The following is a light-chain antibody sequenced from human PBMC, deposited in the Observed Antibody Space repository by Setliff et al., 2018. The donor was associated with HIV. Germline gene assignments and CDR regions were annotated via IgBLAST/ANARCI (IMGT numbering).Light chain of an antibody. CDR2: EVS. J-gene: IGLJ1*01. CDR1: RSDVGGYNS. CDR3: SSYTTTSTTV. Sequence: QSALTQPASVSGSPGQSITISYTGTRSDVGGYNSVSWYQQHPGKVPKVLIYEVSNRPSGVSNRFSGSKSGNTASLTISGLQADDEADYYCSSYTTTSTTVFGTGTKVTVL. V-gene: IGLV2-14*03.